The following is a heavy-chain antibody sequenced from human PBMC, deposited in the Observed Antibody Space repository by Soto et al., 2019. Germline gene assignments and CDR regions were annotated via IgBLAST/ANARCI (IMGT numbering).Heavy chain of an antibody. CDR2: VSYDGSNK. J-gene: IGHJ4*02. CDR3: AKALGELSPESYDY. Sequence: QVQLVESGGGVVQPGRSLRLSCAASGFTFSSYGMHWVRQAPGKGLEWVAIVSYDGSNKYYADSVKGRFTISRDNSRNTLYLQMNSLRAEDTAVYYCAKALGELSPESYDYWGQGTLVTVSS. CDR1: GFTFSSYG. V-gene: IGHV3-30*18. D-gene: IGHD3-16*02.